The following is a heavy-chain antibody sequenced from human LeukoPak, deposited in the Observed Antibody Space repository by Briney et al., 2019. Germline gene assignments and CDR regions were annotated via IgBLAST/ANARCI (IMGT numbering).Heavy chain of an antibody. V-gene: IGHV3-23*01. CDR1: GFAFSAYA. J-gene: IGHJ6*02. D-gene: IGHD3-10*01. Sequence: AGGSLRLSCAASGFAFSAYAMTWVRQAPGKGLEWVSAISGSGSSTFYADSVKGRFTISRDNSKNTLYLQMNSLRAEDTAIYYCAKTSGSGNYYYYYYGMDVWDQGTTVTVSS. CDR2: ISGSGSST. CDR3: AKTSGSGNYYYYYYGMDV.